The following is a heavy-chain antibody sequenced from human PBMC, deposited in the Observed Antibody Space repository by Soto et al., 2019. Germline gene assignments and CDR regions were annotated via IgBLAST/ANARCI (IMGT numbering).Heavy chain of an antibody. D-gene: IGHD5-18*01. CDR1: GGTFSSYA. V-gene: IGHV1-69*01. CDR3: ARISKDTAMVYYFAY. J-gene: IGHJ4*02. Sequence: QVQLVQSGAEVKKPGSSVKVSCKASGGTFSSYAISWVRQAPGQGLEWMGGIIPIFGTANYAQKFQGRVTITAEESRSTASMELSSLRSEDTAVYYCARISKDTAMVYYFAYWGQGTLVTVSS. CDR2: IIPIFGTA.